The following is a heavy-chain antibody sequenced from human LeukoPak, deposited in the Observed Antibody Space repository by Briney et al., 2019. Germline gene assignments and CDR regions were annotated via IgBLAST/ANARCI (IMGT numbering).Heavy chain of an antibody. CDR3: ARDSPDPQDIVVVPAATDY. CDR2: ISAYNGNT. CDR1: GYTFTSYG. Sequence: ASVKVSCEASGYTFTSYGISWVRQAPGQGLEWMGWISAYNGNTNYAQKLQGRVTMTTDTSTSTAYMELRSLRSDDTAVYYCARDSPDPQDIVVVPAATDYWGQGTLVTVSS. D-gene: IGHD2-2*01. J-gene: IGHJ4*02. V-gene: IGHV1-18*01.